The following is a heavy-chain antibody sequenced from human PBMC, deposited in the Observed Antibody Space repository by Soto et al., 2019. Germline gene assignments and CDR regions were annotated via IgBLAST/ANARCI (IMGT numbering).Heavy chain of an antibody. V-gene: IGHV1-18*01. Sequence: QVQLVQSGAELRKPGASVKVSCKASGYSFSSYGINWVRQAPGQGLEWMGWINTDNGNRNYAQKFEDRVTMTTATSTNTVYMELRSLKSDDTAIYCCARDRLRGYDSSGFYSWGQGTLVTVSS. CDR1: GYSFSSYG. CDR2: INTDNGNR. J-gene: IGHJ4*02. D-gene: IGHD3-22*01. CDR3: ARDRLRGYDSSGFYS.